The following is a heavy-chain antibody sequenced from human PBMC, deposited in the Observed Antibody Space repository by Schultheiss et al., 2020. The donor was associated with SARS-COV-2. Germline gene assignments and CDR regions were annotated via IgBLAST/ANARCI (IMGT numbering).Heavy chain of an antibody. Sequence: SETLSLTCAVYGGSFSGYYWSWIRQPPGKGLEWIGYIYYSGSTNYNPSLKSRVTISVDTSKNQFSLKLSSVTAADTAVYYCARGVEGIAVAGTHADYWGQGTLVTVSS. V-gene: IGHV4-59*12. CDR3: ARGVEGIAVAGTHADY. J-gene: IGHJ4*02. CDR1: GGSFSGYY. CDR2: IYYSGST. D-gene: IGHD6-19*01.